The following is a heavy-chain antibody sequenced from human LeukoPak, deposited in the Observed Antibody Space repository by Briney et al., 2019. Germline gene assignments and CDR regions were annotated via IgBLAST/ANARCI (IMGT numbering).Heavy chain of an antibody. CDR3: ARSHDNSGYFFHYGLDV. CDR2: ISRNGGST. Sequence: GGSLRLSCSASGFTFNSYPVHWVRQAPGKGLEYVSGISRNGGSTYYADSVKGRFTISRDNSKNTLYLQMSSLRAEDTAVYYCARSHDNSGYFFHYGLDVWGQGTTVTVSS. D-gene: IGHD3-22*01. CDR1: GFTFNSYP. V-gene: IGHV3-64D*06. J-gene: IGHJ6*02.